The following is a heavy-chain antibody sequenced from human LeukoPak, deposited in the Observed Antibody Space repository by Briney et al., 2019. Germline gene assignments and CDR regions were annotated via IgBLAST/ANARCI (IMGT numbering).Heavy chain of an antibody. D-gene: IGHD3-22*01. CDR3: ARGLSGYYDSSGYCNY. J-gene: IGHJ4*02. V-gene: IGHV1-2*02. CDR1: GGTFSSYA. CDR2: INPNSGGT. Sequence: ASVKVSCKASGGTFSSYAISWVRQAPGQGLEWMGWINPNSGGTNYAQKFQGRVTMTRDTSISTAYMELSRLRSDDTAVYYCARGLSGYYDSSGYCNYWGQGTLVTVSS.